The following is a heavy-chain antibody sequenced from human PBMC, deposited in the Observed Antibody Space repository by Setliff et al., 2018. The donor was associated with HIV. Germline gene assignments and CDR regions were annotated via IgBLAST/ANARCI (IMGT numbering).Heavy chain of an antibody. Sequence: PSETLSLTCTASGDSINNYYWSWIRQPPGKGLEWIGYVYSTGSTNSKSSLKSRVTISVDTSKNQFSLKLTSVTAADTAVYYCARPLTPSYNFWGDAFSIWGQGTVVTVSS. J-gene: IGHJ3*02. D-gene: IGHD3-3*01. V-gene: IGHV4-59*08. CDR2: VYSTGST. CDR3: ARPLTPSYNFWGDAFSI. CDR1: GDSINNYY.